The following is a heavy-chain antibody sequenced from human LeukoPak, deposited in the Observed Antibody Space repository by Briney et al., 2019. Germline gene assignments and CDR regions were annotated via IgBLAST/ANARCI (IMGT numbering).Heavy chain of an antibody. CDR2: IKSKTDGGTT. V-gene: IGHV3-15*01. CDR3: TTGGTVVVPATRPIYYYYYYMDV. D-gene: IGHD2-2*01. J-gene: IGHJ6*03. Sequence: PGGSLRLSCAASGFTFNNAWMSWVRQAPGKGLEWVGRIKSKTDGGTTDYAAPVKGRFTISRDDSKNTLYLQMSRLKTEDTAVYYCTTGGTVVVPATRPIYYYYYYMDVWGKGTTVTVSS. CDR1: GFTFNNAW.